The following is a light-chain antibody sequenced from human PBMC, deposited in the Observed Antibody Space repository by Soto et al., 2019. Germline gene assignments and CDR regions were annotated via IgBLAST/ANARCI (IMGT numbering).Light chain of an antibody. CDR2: AAS. CDR3: QQYGSSPWT. Sequence: DIQLPQSPSSLSASVGDRVTITCRASQSISSYLNWYQQKPGKAPKLLIYAASSLQSGVPSRFSGSGSGTDFTLTISRLEPEDFAVYYCQQYGSSPWTVGQGTKWIS. CDR1: QSISSY. V-gene: IGKV1-39*01. J-gene: IGKJ1*01.